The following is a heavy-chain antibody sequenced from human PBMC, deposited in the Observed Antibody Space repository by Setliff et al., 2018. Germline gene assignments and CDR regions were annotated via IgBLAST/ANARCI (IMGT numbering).Heavy chain of an antibody. D-gene: IGHD3-22*01. CDR1: GYTFTSYD. CDR2: MNPNSGNT. J-gene: IGHJ2*01. Sequence: ASLKVSCKASGYTFTSYDINWVRQATGQGLEWMGWMNPNSGNTGYAQKFQGRVTMTRNTSISTAYMELSSLRSEDTAVYYCARVVYYYDSSGYQNWYFDLWGRGTLVTVSS. CDR3: ARVVYYYDSSGYQNWYFDL. V-gene: IGHV1-8*02.